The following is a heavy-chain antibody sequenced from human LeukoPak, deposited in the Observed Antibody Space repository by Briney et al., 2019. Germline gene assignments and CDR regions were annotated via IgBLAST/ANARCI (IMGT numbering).Heavy chain of an antibody. CDR2: INPNSGGT. V-gene: IGHV1-2*02. J-gene: IGHJ4*02. Sequence: ASVKVSCKASGYTFTAYYMHWVRQAPGQGPEWMGWINPNSGGTNYAQKFQRRVTMTRDTSISTAYMELGRLRSDDTAVYYCARGLPPRRNYDSSGYYSYYFDYWGQGTLVTVSS. CDR1: GYTFTAYY. CDR3: ARGLPPRRNYDSSGYYSYYFDY. D-gene: IGHD3-22*01.